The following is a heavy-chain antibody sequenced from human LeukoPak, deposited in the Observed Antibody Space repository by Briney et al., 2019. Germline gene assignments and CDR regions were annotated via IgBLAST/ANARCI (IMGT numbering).Heavy chain of an antibody. J-gene: IGHJ4*02. Sequence: MSGGSLRLSCAASGFTFSSYSMNWVRQAPGKGLEWVSSISSSSSYIYYADSVRGRFTISRDNSKNTLYLQMNSLRAEDTAVYYCARGGPHSSWPVDYWGQGTLVTVSS. CDR1: GFTFSSYS. V-gene: IGHV3-21*01. CDR2: ISSSSSYI. D-gene: IGHD6-13*01. CDR3: ARGGPHSSWPVDY.